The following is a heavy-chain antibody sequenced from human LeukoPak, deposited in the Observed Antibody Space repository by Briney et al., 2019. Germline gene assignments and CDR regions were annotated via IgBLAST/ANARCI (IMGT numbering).Heavy chain of an antibody. J-gene: IGHJ4*02. CDR1: GYSITSGYF. CDR2: RYYSGST. Sequence: SETLSLTCTVSGYSITSGYFWGWIRQPPGKGLEWIGSRYYSGSTYCNPSLESRVTISVDTSKNQFFLRLSSVTAADTAVYYCARVGTTDCISTKCPGFVGSWGQETLVTVSS. V-gene: IGHV4-38-2*02. CDR3: ARVGTTDCISTKCPGFVGS. D-gene: IGHD2-2*01.